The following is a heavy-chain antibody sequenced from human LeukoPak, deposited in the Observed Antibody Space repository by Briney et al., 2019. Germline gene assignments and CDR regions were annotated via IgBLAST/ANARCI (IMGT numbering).Heavy chain of an antibody. CDR2: NIPIFGTA. J-gene: IGHJ3*02. V-gene: IGHV1-69*13. CDR3: ARDRSGGSWLSKHDAFDI. CDR1: GGTFISYA. D-gene: IGHD2-15*01. Sequence: ASVKVSCKASGGTFISYAISWVRQAPGQGLEWMGGNIPIFGTANYAQKFQGRVTITADESTSTAYMELSSLRSEDTAVYYCARDRSGGSWLSKHDAFDIWGQGTMVTVSS.